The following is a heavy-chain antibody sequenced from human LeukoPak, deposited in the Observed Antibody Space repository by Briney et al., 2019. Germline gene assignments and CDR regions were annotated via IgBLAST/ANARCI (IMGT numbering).Heavy chain of an antibody. CDR1: GFTFSSYW. Sequence: GGSLRLSCAVSGFTFSSYWMNCVRQAPGKGLEWVANIKQDGSEKNYVDSVKGRFTISRDNAKSSLFLQMNDLRAEDTAVYYCAKGRRGNGEVYWGQGTLVTVSS. J-gene: IGHJ4*02. V-gene: IGHV3-7*01. CDR2: IKQDGSEK. D-gene: IGHD2-8*01. CDR3: AKGRRGNGEVY.